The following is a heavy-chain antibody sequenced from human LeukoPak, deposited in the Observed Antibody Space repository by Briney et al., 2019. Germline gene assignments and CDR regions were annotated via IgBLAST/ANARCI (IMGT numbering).Heavy chain of an antibody. CDR2: IYHSGST. J-gene: IGHJ3*02. Sequence: SETLSLTCAVSGGSISSGGYSWSWIRRPPGKGLEWIGYIYHSGSTYYNPSLKSRVTISVDRSKNQFSLKLSSVTAADTAVYYCARDLNDYVWGSYRGAFDIWGQGTMVTVSS. D-gene: IGHD3-16*02. CDR3: ARDLNDYVWGSYRGAFDI. V-gene: IGHV4-30-2*01. CDR1: GGSISSGGYS.